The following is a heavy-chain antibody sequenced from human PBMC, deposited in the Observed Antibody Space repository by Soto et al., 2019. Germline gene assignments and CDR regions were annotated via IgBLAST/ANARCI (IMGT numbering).Heavy chain of an antibody. J-gene: IGHJ4*02. D-gene: IGHD3-10*01. CDR1: GFILNTYG. Sequence: HLGGSLRLSCAASGFILNTYGMSWVRQAPGKGLQWVSHISPGGATYYADSVRDRSTISRDMSKTTLHLQMNSLRAEATAFYYCAQFAWSGASPSYDYWGQGALVTVYS. V-gene: IGHV3-23*01. CDR2: ISPGGAT. CDR3: AQFAWSGASPSYDY.